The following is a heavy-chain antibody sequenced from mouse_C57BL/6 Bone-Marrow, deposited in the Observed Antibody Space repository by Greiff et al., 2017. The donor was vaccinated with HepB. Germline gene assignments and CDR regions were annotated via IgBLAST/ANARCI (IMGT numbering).Heavy chain of an antibody. CDR3: ARQFFAY. CDR1: GFTFSSYG. CDR2: ISSGGSYT. J-gene: IGHJ3*01. V-gene: IGHV5-6*01. Sequence: VQLKESGGDLVKPGGSLKLSCAASGFTFSSYGVSWVRQTPDKRLEWVATISSGGSYTYYPDSVKGRFTISRDNAKNTLYLQMSSLKSEDTAMYYCARQFFAYWGQGTLVTVSA.